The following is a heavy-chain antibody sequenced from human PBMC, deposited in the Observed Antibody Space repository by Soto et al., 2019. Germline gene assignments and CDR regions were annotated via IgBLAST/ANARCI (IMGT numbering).Heavy chain of an antibody. V-gene: IGHV3-30-3*01. J-gene: IGHJ5*02. Sequence: GGSLRLSCAASGFTFSSYALHWVRQAPGTGLEWVAVISYDGSNKYYADSVKGRFTISRDNSKNTLYLQMNSLRAEDTAVYYCARAAQYSSSYRGDWFDPWGQGTLVTVSS. D-gene: IGHD6-6*01. CDR3: ARAAQYSSSYRGDWFDP. CDR1: GFTFSSYA. CDR2: ISYDGSNK.